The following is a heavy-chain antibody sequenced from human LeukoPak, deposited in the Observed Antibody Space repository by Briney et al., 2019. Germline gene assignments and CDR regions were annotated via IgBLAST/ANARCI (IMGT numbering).Heavy chain of an antibody. CDR2: ISGSGGST. V-gene: IGHV3-23*01. Sequence: GGSLRLSCAASGFTFSSYAMSWVRQAPGKGLEWVSAISGSGGSTYYADSVKGRFTISRDNSKNTLYLQMNSLRAEDTAVYYCAKGNVVVPAAIPYYFDYWGQGTLVTVSS. D-gene: IGHD2-2*01. CDR1: GFTFSSYA. CDR3: AKGNVVVPAAIPYYFDY. J-gene: IGHJ4*02.